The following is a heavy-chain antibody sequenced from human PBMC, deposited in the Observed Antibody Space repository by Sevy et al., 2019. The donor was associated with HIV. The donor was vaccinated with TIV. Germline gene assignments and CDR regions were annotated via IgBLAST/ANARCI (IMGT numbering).Heavy chain of an antibody. CDR1: GYTFTNYG. CDR3: ARAHYNYFDT. CDR2: INTNSGNP. V-gene: IGHV7-4-1*01. Sequence: ASVKVSCKGSGYTFTNYGLIWVRHAPGHGLEYMGRINTNSGNPTFAPGFAGRFVFSLDTSVSTAFLQIDSLKAEDTALYYYARAHYNYFDTWGQGSLVTVSS. J-gene: IGHJ4*02. D-gene: IGHD3-9*01.